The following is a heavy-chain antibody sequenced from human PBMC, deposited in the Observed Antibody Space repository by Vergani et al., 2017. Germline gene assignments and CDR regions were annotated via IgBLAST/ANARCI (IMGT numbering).Heavy chain of an antibody. CDR2: TYPGHYDT. Sequence: EVQLAQSGAEVKKPGESLKISCEGSGFIFTTYWIGWVRQMPGKGLEWMGVTYPGHYDTRYSPSFQGQVTISADKSISTAFLQWDSLKASDTALYYCARHTTYTDSWGQGTLVTVSS. D-gene: IGHD1-1*01. V-gene: IGHV5-51*01. CDR3: ARHTTYTDS. CDR1: GFIFTTYW. J-gene: IGHJ4*02.